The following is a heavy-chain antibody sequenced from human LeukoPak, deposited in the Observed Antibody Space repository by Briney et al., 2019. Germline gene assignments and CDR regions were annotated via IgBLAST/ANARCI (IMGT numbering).Heavy chain of an antibody. J-gene: IGHJ4*02. CDR3: APTYSYTRGGYDY. Sequence: WGTLCLTCTASGGSISGSSNHWVWIRPPPGMGLVWIGSINYGGHTYYNPSLESRVTISVDSSKNRFSLKVTSVTAADTALYYCAPTYSYTRGGYDYGGRGTLVTVSS. CDR1: GGSISGSSNH. CDR2: INYGGHT. D-gene: IGHD5-18*01. V-gene: IGHV4-39*01.